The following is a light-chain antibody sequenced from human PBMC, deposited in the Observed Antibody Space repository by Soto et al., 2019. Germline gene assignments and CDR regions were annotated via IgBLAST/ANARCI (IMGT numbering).Light chain of an antibody. CDR1: QSVSSSY. V-gene: IGKV3-20*01. CDR2: GAS. Sequence: EIVLTQSPGTLSLSPGERATLSCRASQSVSSSYVAWYQQKPGQAPRLLISGASSRATGIPDRFSGSGSETDFTLTITRLEPEDFAVYYCQQCTNSPAWTFGQGTKLEIK. J-gene: IGKJ1*01. CDR3: QQCTNSPAWT.